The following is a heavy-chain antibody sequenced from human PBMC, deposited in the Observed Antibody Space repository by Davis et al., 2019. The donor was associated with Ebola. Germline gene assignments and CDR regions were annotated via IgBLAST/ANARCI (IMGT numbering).Heavy chain of an antibody. V-gene: IGHV1-8*03. J-gene: IGHJ5*02. CDR1: GYTFTSYD. CDR3: ASSRYSSGWYFDP. CDR2: MNPNSGNT. Sequence: ASVKVSCKASGYTFTSYDINWVRQATGQGLEWMGWMNPNSGNTGYAQKFQGRVTITRNTSISTAYMELSSLRSEDTAVYYCASSRYSSGWYFDPWGQGTLVTVSS. D-gene: IGHD6-19*01.